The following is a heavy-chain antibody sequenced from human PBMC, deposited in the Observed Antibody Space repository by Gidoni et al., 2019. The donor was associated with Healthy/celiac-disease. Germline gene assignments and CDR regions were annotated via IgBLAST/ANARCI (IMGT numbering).Heavy chain of an antibody. CDR3: ARGGSYYGSGSYYKDAFDI. CDR2: INPNSGGT. Sequence: QVQLVQSGAEVKKPGASVKVSCKASGYTFTGYYMHWVRQAPGQGLEGMGWINPNSGGTNYEQKFQGRVTRTRDTSISTAYMELSRLRSDDTAVYYWARGGSYYGSGSYYKDAFDIWGQGTMVTVSS. J-gene: IGHJ3*02. D-gene: IGHD3-10*01. CDR1: GYTFTGYY. V-gene: IGHV1-2*02.